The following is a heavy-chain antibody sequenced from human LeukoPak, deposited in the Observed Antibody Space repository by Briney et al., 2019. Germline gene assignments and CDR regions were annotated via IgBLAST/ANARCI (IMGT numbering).Heavy chain of an antibody. CDR2: IRYDGSNK. J-gene: IGHJ4*02. D-gene: IGHD3-10*01. Sequence: GGSLRLSCAASGFTFSSYGMHWVRQAPGKGLEWVAFIRYDGSNKYYVDSVKGRFTISRDNSKNTVYLQMNSLRPEDTALYYCARDKSYFGSGNYHYFDSWGQGALVIVSS. CDR3: ARDKSYFGSGNYHYFDS. V-gene: IGHV3-30*02. CDR1: GFTFSSYG.